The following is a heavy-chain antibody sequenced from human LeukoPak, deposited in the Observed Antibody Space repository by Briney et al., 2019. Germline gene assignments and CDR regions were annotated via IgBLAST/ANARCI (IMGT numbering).Heavy chain of an antibody. Sequence: SETLSLTCNVSGGSIRGYYWSWIRQPPGKGLEWIGYIYSSGSTNYNPSLKSRVTMSVDTSKNQFSLKVSSVTAADTAVYYCARVLLDCSSTSCYVGPDYWGQGTLVTVSS. CDR3: ARVLLDCSSTSCYVGPDY. J-gene: IGHJ4*02. V-gene: IGHV4-59*01. CDR2: IYSSGST. D-gene: IGHD2-2*01. CDR1: GGSIRGYY.